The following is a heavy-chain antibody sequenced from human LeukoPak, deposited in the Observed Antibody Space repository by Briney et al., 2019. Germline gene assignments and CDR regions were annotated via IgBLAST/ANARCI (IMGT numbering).Heavy chain of an antibody. CDR2: VNQDGSEK. J-gene: IGHJ6*02. CDR3: AKDGNRYGSGSYTVYYYYYYGMDV. D-gene: IGHD3-10*01. CDR1: GFTFSAYW. Sequence: GGSLRLSCAVSGFTFSAYWMNWVRQAPGKGLEWVANVNQDGSEKYYVDSVKGRFTISRDNAKNSLYLQMNSLRAEDTAVYYCAKDGNRYGSGSYTVYYYYYYGMDVWGQGTTVTVSS. V-gene: IGHV3-7*01.